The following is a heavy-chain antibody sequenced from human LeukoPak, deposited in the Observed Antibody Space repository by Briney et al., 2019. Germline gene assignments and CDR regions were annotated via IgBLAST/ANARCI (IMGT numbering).Heavy chain of an antibody. V-gene: IGHV3-64*01. CDR1: GFTFSSYA. CDR2: ISSNGGST. D-gene: IGHD2-21*01. CDR3: ARGDWLSQH. Sequence: GGSLRLSCAASGFTFSSYAMPWVRQAPGKGLEYVSAISSNGGSTYYANSVKGRFTISRDNSKNTLYLQMGSLRAEDMAVYYCARGDWLSQHWGQGTLVTVSS. J-gene: IGHJ4*02.